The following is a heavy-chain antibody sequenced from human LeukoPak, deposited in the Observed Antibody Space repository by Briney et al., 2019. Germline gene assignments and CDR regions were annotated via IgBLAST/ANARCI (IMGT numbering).Heavy chain of an antibody. CDR2: IYSGGST. Sequence: GGSLRLSCAASGFTFSSYSMNWVRQAPGKGLEWVSVIYSGGSTYYADSVKGRFTISRDNSKNTLYLQMNSLRAEDTAVYYCASEKWDAFDIWGQGTMVTVSS. D-gene: IGHD2-8*01. CDR1: GFTFSSYS. V-gene: IGHV3-53*01. J-gene: IGHJ3*02. CDR3: ASEKWDAFDI.